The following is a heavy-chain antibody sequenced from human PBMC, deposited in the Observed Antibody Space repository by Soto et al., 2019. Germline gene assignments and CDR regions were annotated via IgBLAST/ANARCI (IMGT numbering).Heavy chain of an antibody. D-gene: IGHD3-22*01. Sequence: QVQLVQSGAEVKKPGSSVKVSCKASGGTFSSYAISWVRQAPGQGLEWMGGIIPIFDTADYAQKFQGRVTITADESTNTAYMELSSLRSEDTAVYYCAVHSSGVQRYYYGMDVWGQGTTVTVSS. J-gene: IGHJ6*02. CDR3: AVHSSGVQRYYYGMDV. CDR2: IIPIFDTA. CDR1: GGTFSSYA. V-gene: IGHV1-69*12.